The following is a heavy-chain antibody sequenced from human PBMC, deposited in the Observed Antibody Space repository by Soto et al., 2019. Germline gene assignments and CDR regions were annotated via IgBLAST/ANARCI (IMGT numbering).Heavy chain of an antibody. J-gene: IGHJ3*02. CDR1: GFTFSSYS. Sequence: GGSLRLSCAASGFTFSSYSMNWVRQAPGKGLEWVSSISSSSSYIYYADSVKGRFTISRDNAKNSLYLQMNSLRAEDTAVYYCARVIAARLWDAFDIWGQGTMVTVSS. CDR3: ARVIAARLWDAFDI. D-gene: IGHD6-6*01. V-gene: IGHV3-21*01. CDR2: ISSSSSYI.